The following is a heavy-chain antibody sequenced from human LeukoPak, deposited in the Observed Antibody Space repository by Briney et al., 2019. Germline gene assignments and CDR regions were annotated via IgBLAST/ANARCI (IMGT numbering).Heavy chain of an antibody. CDR3: TTFVVVVAAGWFDP. CDR1: GFTFSNAW. V-gene: IGHV3-15*01. J-gene: IGHJ5*02. CDR2: IKSKTDGGTT. D-gene: IGHD2-15*01. Sequence: GGSLRLSCAASGFTFSNAWMSWVRQAPGKGLEWVGRIKSKTDGGTTDYAAPVKGRFTISRDDSKNTLYLQMNSLKTEDTAAYYCTTFVVVVAAGWFDPWGQGTLVTVSS.